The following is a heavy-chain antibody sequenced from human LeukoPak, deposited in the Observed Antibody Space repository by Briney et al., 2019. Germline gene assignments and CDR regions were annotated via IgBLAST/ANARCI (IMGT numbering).Heavy chain of an antibody. CDR3: AKLPTGYPNWFDP. V-gene: IGHV3-23*01. CDR1: GFTFSNSV. D-gene: IGHD3-9*01. Sequence: GGSLRLSCAASGFTFSNSVMGWVRQAPGKGLEWVSAIGGSGDSTYYTDSVTGRFTISRDNSKNTLYLQMNSLRAEGTALYYCAKLPTGYPNWFDPWGQGTLVTVSS. J-gene: IGHJ5*02. CDR2: IGGSGDST.